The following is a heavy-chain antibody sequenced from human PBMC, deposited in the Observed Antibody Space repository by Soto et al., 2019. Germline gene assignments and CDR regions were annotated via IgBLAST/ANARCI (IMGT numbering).Heavy chain of an antibody. Sequence: EVQLVESGGGLVKPGGSLRLSCEASGFTFGKAGMGGARQPPGKGRGWVGGFKSKTDGGTTDYAAPVKGRFTISRDDSKNTLYLQMNSLKTEDTAVYYCTTDRYTIFGVVIQNLSDYWGQGTLVTVSS. CDR2: FKSKTDGGTT. CDR3: TTDRYTIFGVVIQNLSDY. V-gene: IGHV3-15*01. CDR1: GFTFGKAG. D-gene: IGHD3-3*01. J-gene: IGHJ4*02.